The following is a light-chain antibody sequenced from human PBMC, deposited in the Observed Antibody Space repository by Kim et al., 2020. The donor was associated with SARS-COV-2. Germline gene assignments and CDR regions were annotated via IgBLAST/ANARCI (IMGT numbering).Light chain of an antibody. Sequence: LSPGKRATLSCAANPSVSSSFLALYQQKPGQAPRPLIYGASSRAGGIPDRFSGSVSGTDFSLTISTPAPEDFAVYYCQQYGSSPYAFGQGTKVEI. CDR2: GAS. CDR3: QQYGSSPYA. V-gene: IGKV3-20*01. CDR1: PSVSSSF. J-gene: IGKJ2*01.